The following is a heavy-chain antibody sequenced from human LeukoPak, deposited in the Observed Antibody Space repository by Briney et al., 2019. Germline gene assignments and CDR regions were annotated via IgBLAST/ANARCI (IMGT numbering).Heavy chain of an antibody. D-gene: IGHD3-22*01. Sequence: GASVKVSCKASGYTFTGYYMHWVRQAPGQGLEWMGRINPNSGGTNYAQKFQGRVTMTRDTSISTAYMELSRLRSDDTAVYYCARLVGYYDSSGEFGYWGQGTLVTVSS. CDR2: INPNSGGT. CDR3: ARLVGYYDSSGEFGY. CDR1: GYTFTGYY. J-gene: IGHJ4*02. V-gene: IGHV1-2*06.